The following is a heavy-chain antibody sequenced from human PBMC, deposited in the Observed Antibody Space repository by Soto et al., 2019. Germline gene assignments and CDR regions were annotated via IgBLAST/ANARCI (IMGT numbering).Heavy chain of an antibody. CDR3: ARDTPAASSNWFDP. J-gene: IGHJ5*02. CDR1: GFTFSSYA. Sequence: GGSLRLSCAASGFTFSSYAMHWVRQAPGKGLEWVAVISYDGSNKYYADSVKGRFTISRDNSKNTLYLQMNSLRAEDTAVYYCARDTPAASSNWFDPWGQGTLVTVSS. V-gene: IGHV3-30-3*01. CDR2: ISYDGSNK. D-gene: IGHD2-2*01.